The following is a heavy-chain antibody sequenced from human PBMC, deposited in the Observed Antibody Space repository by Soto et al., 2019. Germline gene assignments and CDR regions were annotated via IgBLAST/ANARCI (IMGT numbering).Heavy chain of an antibody. J-gene: IGHJ4*02. Sequence: SETLSLTCTVSGGSISSYYWSWIRQPPGKGLEWIGYIYYSGSTNYNPSLKSRVTISVDTSKNQFSLRLSSVTAADTAVYYCAGTGTAMDPIDYWGQGTLVTVS. CDR1: GGSISSYY. V-gene: IGHV4-59*01. D-gene: IGHD5-18*01. CDR2: IYYSGST. CDR3: AGTGTAMDPIDY.